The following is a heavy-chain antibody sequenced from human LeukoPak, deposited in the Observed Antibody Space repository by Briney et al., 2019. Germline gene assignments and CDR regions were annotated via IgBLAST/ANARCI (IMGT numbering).Heavy chain of an antibody. CDR1: GYTFTSYY. J-gene: IGHJ1*01. CDR2: INPSGGST. Sequence: ASVKVSCKASGYTFTSYYMHWVRRAPGQGLEWMGIINPSGGSTSYAQKFQGRVTMTRDTSTSTVYMELSSLRSEDTAVYYCARGGGTEWELPPAEYFQHWGQGTLVTVSS. D-gene: IGHD1-26*01. V-gene: IGHV1-46*01. CDR3: ARGGGTEWELPPAEYFQH.